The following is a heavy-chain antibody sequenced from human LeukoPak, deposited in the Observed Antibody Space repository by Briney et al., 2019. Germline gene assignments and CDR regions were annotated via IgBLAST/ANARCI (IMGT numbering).Heavy chain of an antibody. CDR1: GFTLSSYW. D-gene: IGHD1-14*01. J-gene: IGHJ6*03. CDR2: IKQDGSEK. Sequence: PGGSLRLSCAASGFTLSSYWMSWVRQAPGKGLEWVANIKQDGSEKYYVDSVKGRFTISRDNAKNSLYLQMNSLRAEDTAVYYCAKPRYSYYYYMDVWGKGTTVTISS. V-gene: IGHV3-7*03. CDR3: AKPRYSYYYYMDV.